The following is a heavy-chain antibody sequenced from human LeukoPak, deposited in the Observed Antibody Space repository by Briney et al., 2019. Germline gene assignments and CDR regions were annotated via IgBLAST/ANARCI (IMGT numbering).Heavy chain of an antibody. D-gene: IGHD3-10*01. J-gene: IGHJ4*02. CDR3: ARSKAGGY. V-gene: IGHV3-7*01. Sequence: GGSLRLSCAASGFTFNKYWMTLVRQAPGKGLEWVANVNQDGTEKYYVDSVKGRFNISRDNAKNSLYLHMNSLRAEDTAVYYCARSKAGGYWGQGTLVIVST. CDR2: VNQDGTEK. CDR1: GFTFNKYW.